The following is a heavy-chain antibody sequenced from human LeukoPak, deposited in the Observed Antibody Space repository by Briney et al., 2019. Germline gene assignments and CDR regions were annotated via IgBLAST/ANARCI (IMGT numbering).Heavy chain of an antibody. V-gene: IGHV3-30*02. CDR3: AKDPYCSGGSCFWQETHFDY. D-gene: IGHD2-15*01. CDR2: IRYDGSNK. CDR1: GFTLSSYG. Sequence: GGSLRLSCAASGFTLSSYGMHWVRQAPGKGLEWVAFIRYDGSNKYYADSVRGRFTISRDNSKNTLYLQMNSLRAEDTAVYYCAKDPYCSGGSCFWQETHFDYWGQGTLVTVSS. J-gene: IGHJ4*02.